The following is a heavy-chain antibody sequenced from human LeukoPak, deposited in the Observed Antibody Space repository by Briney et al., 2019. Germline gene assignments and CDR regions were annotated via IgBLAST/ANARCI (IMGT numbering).Heavy chain of an antibody. Sequence: SETLSLTCTVSGGSISTYYWSWIRQPPGKGLEWIGYIYHSGNTNYSPSLESRVTMSVDESKNQFSLRVHFVSAADTAVYYCASTRRAAVAGRFDSWGQGTLVTVSS. CDR3: ASTRRAAVAGRFDS. V-gene: IGHV4-4*09. CDR1: GGSISTYY. CDR2: IYHSGNT. J-gene: IGHJ4*02. D-gene: IGHD6-19*01.